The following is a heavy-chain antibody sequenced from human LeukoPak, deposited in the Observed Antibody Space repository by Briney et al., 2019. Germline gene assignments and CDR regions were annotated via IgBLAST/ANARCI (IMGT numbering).Heavy chain of an antibody. CDR2: IDSKNGDT. J-gene: IGHJ5*02. D-gene: IGHD2-15*01. V-gene: IGHV1-2*02. CDR1: VYTFTAYY. Sequence: ASVKVSCKASVYTFTAYYMHWVRQAPGQGLEWMGWIDSKNGDTKYAQKFQSRLTITRDTSNGIAYMELRSLTSDDTAVYCASEAYCSGGRCSVQRVASWGQGTPVTVSS. CDR3: ASEAYCSGGRCSVQRVAS.